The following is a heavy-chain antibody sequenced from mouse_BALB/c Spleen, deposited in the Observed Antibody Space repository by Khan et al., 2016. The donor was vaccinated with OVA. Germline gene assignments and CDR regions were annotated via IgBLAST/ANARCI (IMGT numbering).Heavy chain of an antibody. CDR2: IDPFNGGS. J-gene: IGHJ3*01. Sequence: VQLKQSGPELMKPGASVKISCKASGYSFTSYYIHWVKQSHGKTLEWIGYIDPFNGGSTYNQKFKVKATLTVDKSSSTVYMHLSSLTSEDSAVYYCARHGSNSWFAYWGQGTLVTASA. CDR3: ARHGSNSWFAY. CDR1: GYSFTSYY. V-gene: IGHV1-31*01. D-gene: IGHD1-1*01.